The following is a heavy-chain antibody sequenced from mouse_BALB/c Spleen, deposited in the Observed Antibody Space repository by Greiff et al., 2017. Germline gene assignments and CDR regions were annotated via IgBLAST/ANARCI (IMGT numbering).Heavy chain of an antibody. V-gene: IGHV5-12-2*01. D-gene: IGHD2-1*01. CDR2: ISNGGGST. CDR1: GFTFSSYT. J-gene: IGHJ3*01. CDR3: ASYGNYVGFAY. Sequence: EVKLVESGGGLVQPGGSLKLSCAASGFTFSSYTMSWVRQTPEKRLEWVAYISNGGGSTYYPDTVKGRFTISRDNAKNTLYLQMSSLKSEDTAMYYCASYGNYVGFAYWGQGTLVTVSA.